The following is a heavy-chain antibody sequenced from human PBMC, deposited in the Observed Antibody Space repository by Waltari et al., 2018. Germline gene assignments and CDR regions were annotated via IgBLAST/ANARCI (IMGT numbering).Heavy chain of an antibody. J-gene: IGHJ5*02. CDR2: IRHPGNT. CDR3: TRGGNYDFWSHSPFVDP. CDR1: GASFSSYY. V-gene: IGHV4-34*01. D-gene: IGHD3-3*01. Sequence: QVQLQQWGAGLLKPSETLSLTCSVSGASFSSYYWGWVRHVTGMGLEWIGQIRHPGNTNYNPSLQSRVAISIDTSRNQFSLRVFSVTAADTGLYFCTRGGNYDFWSHSPFVDPWGQGTQVSVSS.